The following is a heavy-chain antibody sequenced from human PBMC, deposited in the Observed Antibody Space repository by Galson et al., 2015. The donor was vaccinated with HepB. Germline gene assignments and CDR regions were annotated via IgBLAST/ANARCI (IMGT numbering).Heavy chain of an antibody. CDR1: GLTFSNYG. D-gene: IGHD6-13*01. CDR3: AREVTLTSSWYYYGMDV. Sequence: SLRLSCAASGLTFSNYGMYWVRQAPGKGLEWMAVISYDGSYQYYADSVKGRFTISRGNSKNTLYLQMNSLGGEDTAVYFCAREVTLTSSWYYYGMDVWGHGTTVIVSS. V-gene: IGHV3-30*19. J-gene: IGHJ6*02. CDR2: ISYDGSYQ.